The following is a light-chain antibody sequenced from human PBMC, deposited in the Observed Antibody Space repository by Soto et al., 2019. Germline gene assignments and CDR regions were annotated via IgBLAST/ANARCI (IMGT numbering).Light chain of an antibody. CDR3: SSYTSTSTLV. Sequence: QSALTQPASVSRSPGQSITISCTGTSSDVGGYNYVSWYQHHPGKAPKVIIYEVYNRPSGVSNRFSGSKSGNTAFLTISGLQSEDEADYYCSSYTSTSTLVIGGGTKLTVL. CDR1: SSDVGGYNY. CDR2: EVY. J-gene: IGLJ2*01. V-gene: IGLV2-14*01.